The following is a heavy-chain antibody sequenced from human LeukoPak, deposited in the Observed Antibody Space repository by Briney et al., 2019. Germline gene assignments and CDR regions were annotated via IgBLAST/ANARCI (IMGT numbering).Heavy chain of an antibody. Sequence: NPGGSLRLSCAASGFTFSSYAMSWVRQAPGKGLEWVSAISASGGSTYYPDSVNGRFTISRDNSQNTLYLQVNRMRAEDTDVYYCAKGMVPAAIRVVDYWGQGTLVTVSS. D-gene: IGHD2-2*01. V-gene: IGHV3-23*01. CDR2: ISASGGST. CDR1: GFTFSSYA. CDR3: AKGMVPAAIRVVDY. J-gene: IGHJ4*02.